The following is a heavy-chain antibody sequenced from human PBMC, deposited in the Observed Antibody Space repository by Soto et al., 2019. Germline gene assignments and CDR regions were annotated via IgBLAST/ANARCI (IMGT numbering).Heavy chain of an antibody. D-gene: IGHD3-22*01. CDR3: AKGTSLDYYDSSGYYWTGFFDY. J-gene: IGHJ4*02. Sequence: HPGGSLRLSCAASGFTFSSYAMSWVRQAPGKGLEWVSAISGSGGSTYYADSVKGRFTISRDNSKNTLYLQMNSLRAEDTAVYYCAKGTSLDYYDSSGYYWTGFFDYWGQGTLVTVSS. CDR2: ISGSGGST. V-gene: IGHV3-23*01. CDR1: GFTFSSYA.